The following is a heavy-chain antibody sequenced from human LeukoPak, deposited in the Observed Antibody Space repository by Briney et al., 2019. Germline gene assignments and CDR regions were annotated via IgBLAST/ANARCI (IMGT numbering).Heavy chain of an antibody. CDR3: ARPPTTSTTPFDY. V-gene: IGHV5-51*01. CDR1: GYSFTSYW. Sequence: GESLKISCKGSGYSFTSYWIGWVRQMPGKGLEWMGIIYPGDPDTRYSPSFQGQVTISADKSISTAYLQWSSLKASDTAMYYCARPPTTSTTPFDYWGQGTLVTVSS. D-gene: IGHD1-7*01. J-gene: IGHJ4*02. CDR2: IYPGDPDT.